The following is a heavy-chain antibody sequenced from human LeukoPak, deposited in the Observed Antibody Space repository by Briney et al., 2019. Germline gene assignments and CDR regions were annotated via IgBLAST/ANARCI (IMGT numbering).Heavy chain of an antibody. CDR1: GFIFSSHA. V-gene: IGHV3-23*01. D-gene: IGHD5-12*01. CDR3: AKGPKYSGYDTLDY. CDR2: ISGSGGMT. J-gene: IGHJ4*02. Sequence: PGGSLRLSCAASGFIFSSHAMNWVRQAPGKGLEWVSVISGSGGMTYYADSVKGRFTVSRDNSKNTLYLQMNSLRAEDTALYYCAKGPKYSGYDTLDYWGQGTLVTVSS.